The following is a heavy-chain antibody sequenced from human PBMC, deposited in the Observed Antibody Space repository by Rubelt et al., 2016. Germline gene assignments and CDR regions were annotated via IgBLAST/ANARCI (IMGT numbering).Heavy chain of an antibody. V-gene: IGHV3-23*01. CDR3: AKDHGYSGYDYPFY. Sequence: SRGTLVQPGGSLRLSCAASGFTFGSYGMSWVRQAPGKGLEWVSAISSSGARTKYADSVKGRFTISRDNSKNTVYLQMNSLRAEDTAVYYCAKDHGYSGYDYPFYWGQGTLVTVSS. CDR1: GFTFGSYG. CDR2: ISSSGART. D-gene: IGHD5-12*01. J-gene: IGHJ4*02.